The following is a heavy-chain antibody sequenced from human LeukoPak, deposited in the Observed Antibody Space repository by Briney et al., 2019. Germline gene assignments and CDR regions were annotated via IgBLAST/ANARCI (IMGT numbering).Heavy chain of an antibody. CDR1: GFTVSSNY. CDR3: ARAASGRYCSSTSCYYYGMDV. Sequence: GGSLRLSCAASGFTVSSNYMSWVRQAPGKGLEWVSSISSSSSYIYYADSVKGRFTISRDNAKNSLYLQMNSLRAEDTAVYYCARAASGRYCSSTSCYYYGMDVWGQGTTVTVSS. V-gene: IGHV3-21*01. D-gene: IGHD2-2*01. J-gene: IGHJ6*02. CDR2: ISSSSSYI.